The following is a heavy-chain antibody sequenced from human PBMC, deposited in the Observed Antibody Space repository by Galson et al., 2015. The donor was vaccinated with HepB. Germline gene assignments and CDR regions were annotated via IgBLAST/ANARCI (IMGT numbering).Heavy chain of an antibody. J-gene: IGHJ4*02. CDR2: IIPIFGTA. Sequence: QSGAEVKKPGESLKISCKASGGTFSSYAISWVRQAPGQGLEWMGGIIPIFGTANYAQKFQGRVTITADESTSTAYMELSSLRSEDTAVYYCARDRNVDTAMAGFDYWGQGTLVTVSS. CDR3: ARDRNVDTAMAGFDY. V-gene: IGHV1-69*01. CDR1: GGTFSSYA. D-gene: IGHD5-18*01.